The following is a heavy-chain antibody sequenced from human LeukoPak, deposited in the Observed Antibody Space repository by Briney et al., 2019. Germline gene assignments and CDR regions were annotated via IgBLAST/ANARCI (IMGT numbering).Heavy chain of an antibody. CDR2: VNPERGVT. CDR1: GYTFTDYY. V-gene: IGHV1-2*02. J-gene: IGHJ3*01. CDR3: ARERNYGDYGNAFDV. Sequence: ASVKVSCKASGYTFTDYYIHWMRQAPGQGLEWMGWVNPERGVTTYAQKFQGRVTMTRDTSITTAYMELTRLRSDDTTIYYCARERNYGDYGNAFDVWGQGTKVTVSS. D-gene: IGHD4-17*01.